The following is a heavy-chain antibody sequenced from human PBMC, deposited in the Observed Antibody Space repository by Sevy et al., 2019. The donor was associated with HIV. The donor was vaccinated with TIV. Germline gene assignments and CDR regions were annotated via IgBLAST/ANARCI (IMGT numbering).Heavy chain of an antibody. CDR1: RFTFSSYG. V-gene: IGHV3-30*18. Sequence: VGSLRLSCAASRFTFSSYGMHWVRQAPGKGLEWVAVISYDGSNKYYADSVKGRFTISRDNSKNTLYLQMNSLRAEDTAVYYCAKGSTDVLMVYVPYGMDVWGQGTMVTVSS. J-gene: IGHJ6*02. CDR3: AKGSTDVLMVYVPYGMDV. D-gene: IGHD2-8*01. CDR2: ISYDGSNK.